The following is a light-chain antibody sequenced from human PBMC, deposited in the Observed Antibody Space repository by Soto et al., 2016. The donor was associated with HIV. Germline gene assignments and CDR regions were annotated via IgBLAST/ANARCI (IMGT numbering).Light chain of an antibody. CDR2: DDS. J-gene: IGLJ2*01. Sequence: SYELTQPPSVSVAPGKTARITCGGNNIGSNSVHWYQQKTGQAPVLVVYDDSDRPSGIPERFSGSNSGNTATLTISRVAAGDEADYYCQVWDSSSDHVVFGGGTKLTVL. CDR1: NIGSNS. CDR3: QVWDSSSDHVV. V-gene: IGLV3-21*03.